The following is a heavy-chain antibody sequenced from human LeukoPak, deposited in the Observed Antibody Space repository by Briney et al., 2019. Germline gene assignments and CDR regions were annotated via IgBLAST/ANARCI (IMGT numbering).Heavy chain of an antibody. CDR1: GFTFSDYY. Sequence: GGSLRLSCAASGFTFSDYYMCWIRQAPGKGLEWVAVIWYDGSNKYYADSVKGRFTISRDNSKNTLYLQMNSLRAEDTAVYYCARAPGSAPVYFDYWGQGTLVTVSS. J-gene: IGHJ4*02. CDR3: ARAPGSAPVYFDY. V-gene: IGHV3-33*08. CDR2: IWYDGSNK. D-gene: IGHD1-14*01.